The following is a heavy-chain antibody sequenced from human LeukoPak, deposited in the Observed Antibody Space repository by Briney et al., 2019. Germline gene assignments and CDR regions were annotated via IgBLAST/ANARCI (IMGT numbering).Heavy chain of an antibody. CDR2: IIPIFGTA. V-gene: IGHV1-69*06. J-gene: IGHJ4*02. Sequence: SVTVSCKASGGTFSSYAISWVRQAPGQGLEWMGGIIPIFGTANYAQKFQGRVTITADKSTRTAYMELSSLTSADTAVYYCARGPRRNGSGSYYGPFDYWGQGTLVTVSS. CDR1: GGTFSSYA. D-gene: IGHD3-10*01. CDR3: ARGPRRNGSGSYYGPFDY.